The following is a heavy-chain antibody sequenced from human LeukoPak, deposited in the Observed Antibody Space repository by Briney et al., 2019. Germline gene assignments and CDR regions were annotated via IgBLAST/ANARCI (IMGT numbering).Heavy chain of an antibody. Sequence: SETLSLTCTVSGGSISSYYWSWIRQPPGKGLEWIGYIYTSGGTNYNPSLKSRVTISVDTSKNQFALKLRSVTAADTAVYYCARRWYCSSTSCPAPFDIWGQGTMVTVSS. CDR2: IYTSGGT. D-gene: IGHD2-2*01. V-gene: IGHV4-4*09. CDR1: GGSISSYY. J-gene: IGHJ3*02. CDR3: ARRWYCSSTSCPAPFDI.